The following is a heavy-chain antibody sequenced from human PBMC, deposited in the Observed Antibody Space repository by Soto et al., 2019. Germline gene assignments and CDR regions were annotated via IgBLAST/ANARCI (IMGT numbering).Heavy chain of an antibody. CDR3: TRGGEVGATFDY. D-gene: IGHD1-26*01. CDR1: GGSISSGGYY. Sequence: QVQLQESGPGLVKPSQTLSLTCTVSGGSISSGGYYWSWIRQHPGKGLEWIGYIYYSGSTYYNPSLKSRVNISVDSSKNQLSRKLSAVTAADTAVYYCTRGGEVGATFDYWGQGTLVTVSS. V-gene: IGHV4-31*03. CDR2: IYYSGST. J-gene: IGHJ4*02.